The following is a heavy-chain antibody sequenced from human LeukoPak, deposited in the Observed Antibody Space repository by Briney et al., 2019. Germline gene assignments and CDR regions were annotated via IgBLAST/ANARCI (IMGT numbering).Heavy chain of an antibody. V-gene: IGHV3-48*02. CDR2: IRSSSSTI. CDR3: ARDGIQLWTGAFDY. D-gene: IGHD5-18*01. Sequence: PGGSLRLSCAASGFTFSSYSMNWVRQAPGKGLVWVSYIRSSSSTIYYADSVKGRFTISRDNAKNSLYLQMNSLRDEDTAVYYCARDGIQLWTGAFDYWGQGTLVTVSS. CDR1: GFTFSSYS. J-gene: IGHJ4*02.